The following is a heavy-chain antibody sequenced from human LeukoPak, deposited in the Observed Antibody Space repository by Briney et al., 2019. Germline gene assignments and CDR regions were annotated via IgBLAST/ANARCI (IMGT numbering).Heavy chain of an antibody. D-gene: IGHD6-19*01. V-gene: IGHV3-48*03. CDR3: ALLAVASDFDY. J-gene: IGHJ4*02. CDR2: IGSSGTTR. Sequence: GGSLRLSCAVSGFPFSVFEMNWVRQAPGRGLEWVSNIGSSGTTRYYADSVKGRFSISRDNAKNSLYLQMNSLRVEDTGVYYCALLAVASDFDYWGQGALVTVSS. CDR1: GFPFSVFE.